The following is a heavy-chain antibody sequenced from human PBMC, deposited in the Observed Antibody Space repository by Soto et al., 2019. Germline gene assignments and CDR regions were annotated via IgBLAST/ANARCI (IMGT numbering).Heavy chain of an antibody. J-gene: IGHJ6*03. V-gene: IGHV5-51*01. Sequence: LVESLRVSRKGAGDSFTNYWGGWVRQMPGKGLERMGIIYPGDSDTRYSPSFQGQVTISADKSISTAYLQWSSLKASDTAMYYCARHRDRPMVRGVPEWGYYYYYMAVWGKGTTVTVSS. CDR2: IYPGDSDT. CDR1: GDSFTNYW. CDR3: ARHRDRPMVRGVPEWGYYYYYMAV. D-gene: IGHD3-10*01.